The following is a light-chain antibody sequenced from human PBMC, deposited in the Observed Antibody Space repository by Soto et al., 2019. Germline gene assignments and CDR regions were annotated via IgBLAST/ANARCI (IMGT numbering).Light chain of an antibody. Sequence: DIQMTQSPSSLSAFVGDRVTITCRASQGISNYLAWYQQKPGKVPKLLIYTASTLQSGVPSRFSGSGSGTDFTLTISTLQPEDVATYYCQNYNSAPWTFGQGTKVELK. J-gene: IGKJ1*01. CDR1: QGISNY. CDR3: QNYNSAPWT. CDR2: TAS. V-gene: IGKV1-27*01.